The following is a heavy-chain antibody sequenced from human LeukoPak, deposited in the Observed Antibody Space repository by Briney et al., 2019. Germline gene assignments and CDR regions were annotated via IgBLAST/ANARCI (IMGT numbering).Heavy chain of an antibody. CDR2: IYYSGST. CDR3: ARDSLDGSPDY. CDR1: GGSISSYY. V-gene: IGHV4-59*01. D-gene: IGHD1-26*01. Sequence: SETLSLTCTVSGGSISSYYWSWIRQPPGKGLEWIGYIYYSGSTKYNPSLKSRVTISVDTSKNQFSLKLSSVTAADTAVYYCARDSLDGSPDYWGQGTLVTVSS. J-gene: IGHJ4*02.